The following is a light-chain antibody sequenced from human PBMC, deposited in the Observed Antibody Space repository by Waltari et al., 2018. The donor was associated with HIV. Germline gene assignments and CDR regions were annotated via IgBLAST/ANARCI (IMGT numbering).Light chain of an antibody. J-gene: IGLJ3*02. Sequence: QSALTQPPSASGSPGQSVTISCTAPNSDIGASNYVSWYQQHPGKAPKFMIYEVNRRPSGVPDRFSGSKSGNTASLTVSGLQAEDEADYYCSSYAGSNNWVFGGGTKLTVL. CDR2: EVN. V-gene: IGLV2-8*01. CDR1: NSDIGASNY. CDR3: SSYAGSNNWV.